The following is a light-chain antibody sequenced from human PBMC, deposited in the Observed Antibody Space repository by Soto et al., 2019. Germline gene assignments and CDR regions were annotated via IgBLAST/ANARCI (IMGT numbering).Light chain of an antibody. J-gene: IGKJ1*01. Sequence: AIRMTQSPSSFSASTGDRVTITCRASQGISSYLAWYQQKPGKAPKLLIYAASTLQSGVPSRFSGSGSGTDFNLTISCLQSADFATYYCQQYYSYTSWTFGQGTKVEIK. CDR2: AAS. V-gene: IGKV1-8*01. CDR3: QQYYSYTSWT. CDR1: QGISSY.